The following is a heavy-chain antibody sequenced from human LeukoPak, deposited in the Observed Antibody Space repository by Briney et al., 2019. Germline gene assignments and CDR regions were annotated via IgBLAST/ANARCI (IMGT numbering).Heavy chain of an antibody. CDR3: AKDRAAPSGGYYFDY. V-gene: IGHV3-23*01. CDR1: GFTFTTYV. CDR2: ISTSGGST. Sequence: GGSLRLSCAASGFTFTTYVMSWVRQAPGQGLEWVSAISTSGGSTYYADSVRGRFTIPRDNSKNTLFLQMNSLRAEDTAVYYCAKDRAAPSGGYYFDYWGQGTLVTVSS. J-gene: IGHJ4*02. D-gene: IGHD6-6*01.